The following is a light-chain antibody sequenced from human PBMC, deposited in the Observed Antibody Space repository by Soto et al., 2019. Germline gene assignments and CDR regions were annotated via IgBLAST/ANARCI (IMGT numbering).Light chain of an antibody. CDR3: QQYGSSGT. CDR1: QSVSSSY. V-gene: IGKV3-20*01. J-gene: IGKJ1*01. Sequence: EIVLTQSPGTLSLSPGERATLSCRASQSVSSSYLAWYQQKPGQAPRLLTYGASSRATGIPDRFSGSGSGTVFTLTISRLEPEDFAVYYCQQYGSSGTFGQGTKVDI. CDR2: GAS.